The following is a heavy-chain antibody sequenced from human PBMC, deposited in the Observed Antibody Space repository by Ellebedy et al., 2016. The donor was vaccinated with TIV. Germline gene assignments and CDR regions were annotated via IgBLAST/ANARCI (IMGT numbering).Heavy chain of an antibody. CDR1: GYTLTELS. Sequence: ASVKVSXXVSGYTLTELSMHWVRQAPGKGLEWMGGFDPEDGETIYAQKFQGRVTMTRDTSTSTVYMELSSLRSEDTAVYYCARDFRYCSSTSCYSPGYNWFDPWGQGTLVTVSS. V-gene: IGHV1-24*01. D-gene: IGHD2-2*01. CDR3: ARDFRYCSSTSCYSPGYNWFDP. J-gene: IGHJ5*02. CDR2: FDPEDGET.